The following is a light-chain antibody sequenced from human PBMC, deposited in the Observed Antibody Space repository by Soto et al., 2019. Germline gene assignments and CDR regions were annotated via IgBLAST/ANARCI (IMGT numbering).Light chain of an antibody. Sequence: DIQMTQSPSSLSASVGDRVTITCRASQGISNYLAWYQQKPGQAPRLLIYGASTLPSGVPSRFSGSGVGTEFTLTIRSLQPEDVGSYFCQQYNSAHSWKFGQGTRVEIK. CDR3: QQYNSAHSWK. CDR1: QGISNY. V-gene: IGKV1-27*01. CDR2: GAS. J-gene: IGKJ1*01.